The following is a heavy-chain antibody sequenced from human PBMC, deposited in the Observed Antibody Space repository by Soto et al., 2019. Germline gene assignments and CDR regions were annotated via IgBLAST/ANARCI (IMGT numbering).Heavy chain of an antibody. CDR3: ARGSTYYYGSGSSPLDY. D-gene: IGHD3-10*01. V-gene: IGHV3-33*01. CDR1: GLTFSSYG. Sequence: GGSLRLSCAASGLTFSSYGMHWVRQAPGKGLEWVAVIWYDGSNKYYADSVKGRFTISRDNSKNTLYLQMNSLRAEDTAVYYCARGSTYYYGSGSSPLDYWGQGTLVTVSS. J-gene: IGHJ4*02. CDR2: IWYDGSNK.